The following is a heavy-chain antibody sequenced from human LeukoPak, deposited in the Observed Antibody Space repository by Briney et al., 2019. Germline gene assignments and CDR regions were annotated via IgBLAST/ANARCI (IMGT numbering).Heavy chain of an antibody. J-gene: IGHJ5*02. CDR1: GYTFTSYD. D-gene: IGHD2-2*01. CDR3: WRGASNRYDSLQYSWFDP. Sequence: GASVKVSCKASGYTFTSYDINWVRQATGQGREWMGWINPNSGNTGHAQKFHGRVTMTTNTSISTANLELSSLRAEDTAAYYCWRGASNRYDSLQYSWFDPWGQGTLVTVSS. CDR2: INPNSGNT. V-gene: IGHV1-8*01.